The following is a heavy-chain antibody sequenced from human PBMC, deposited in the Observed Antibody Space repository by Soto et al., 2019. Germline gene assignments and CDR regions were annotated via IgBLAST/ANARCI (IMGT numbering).Heavy chain of an antibody. J-gene: IGHJ6*02. CDR2: IYYSGST. CDR1: GGSISSGDYY. Sequence: PSETLSLTCTVSGGSISSGDYYWSWIRQPPGKGLEWIGYIYYSGSTYYNPSLKSRVTISVDTSKNQFSLKLSSVTAADTAVYYCAREGSVYYYGMDVWGQGTTVTVSS. V-gene: IGHV4-30-4*02. CDR3: AREGSVYYYGMDV.